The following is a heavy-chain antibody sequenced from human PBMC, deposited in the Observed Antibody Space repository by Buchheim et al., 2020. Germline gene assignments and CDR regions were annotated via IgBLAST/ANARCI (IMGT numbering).Heavy chain of an antibody. V-gene: IGHV3-48*01. CDR3: ARDGVVQGALTWAMDV. J-gene: IGHJ6*02. D-gene: IGHD3-10*01. Sequence: EVQLVESGGGLVQPGGSLRLSCAASRFMFRNYNMNWVRQAPGKGLEWVSHMTSDGGTIYYGDSVKGRFTISRDDARNSLYLQMNSLRAEDTAIYYCARDGVVQGALTWAMDVWGQGTT. CDR1: RFMFRNYN. CDR2: MTSDGGTI.